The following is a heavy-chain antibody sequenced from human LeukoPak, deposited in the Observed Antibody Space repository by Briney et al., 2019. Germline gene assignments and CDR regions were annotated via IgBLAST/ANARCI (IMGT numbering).Heavy chain of an antibody. CDR2: IYYSGST. CDR3: ARLFNWGLGY. Sequence: SETLSLTCTVSGGSISSSSYYWGWIRQPPGKGLEWIGSIYYSGSTYYNPSLKSRVTISVDTSKNQFSLKLSSVTAADTAVYYCARLFNWGLGYWGQGTLVTVSS. D-gene: IGHD7-27*01. CDR1: GGSISSSSYY. V-gene: IGHV4-39*01. J-gene: IGHJ4*02.